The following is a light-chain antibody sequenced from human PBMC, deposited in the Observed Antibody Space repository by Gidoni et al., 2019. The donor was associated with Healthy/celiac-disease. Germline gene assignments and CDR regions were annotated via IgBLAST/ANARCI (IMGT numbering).Light chain of an antibody. Sequence: EIVMTQSPATLSVSPGERATLSCRASQSVSRNLAWYQQKPGQAPRLLIYGASTRAPGIPARFSGSGSGTEFTLTISSLQSEDFAVYCCQQYNNWPRTFGQGTKVEIK. CDR1: QSVSRN. CDR3: QQYNNWPRT. CDR2: GAS. V-gene: IGKV3-15*01. J-gene: IGKJ1*01.